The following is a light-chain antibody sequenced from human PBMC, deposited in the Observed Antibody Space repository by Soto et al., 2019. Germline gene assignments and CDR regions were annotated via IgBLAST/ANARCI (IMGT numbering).Light chain of an antibody. CDR2: DVS. Sequence: EIVMTQSPATLSVSPGERATLSCRASQSVVSNLAWYQQKPGQAPSLIIYDVSARATGVPARFSGSGSGTEFTLTISGLQSEDFAIYFRHQYENWPRTFGQGTKVDIK. J-gene: IGKJ1*01. V-gene: IGKV3-15*01. CDR3: HQYENWPRT. CDR1: QSVVSN.